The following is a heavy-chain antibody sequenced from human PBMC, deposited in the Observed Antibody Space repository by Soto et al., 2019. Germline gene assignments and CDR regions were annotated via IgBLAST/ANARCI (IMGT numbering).Heavy chain of an antibody. CDR3: AREGSGYNL. CDR2: IIPVFGRP. Sequence: SVKVSCKASGGSFSSFGISWVRQAPGQGLEWMGGIIPVFGRPNYAQRFRGRLTITADESTNTVYLELIDLRSEDTAVYYCAREGSGYNLWGKGTQVTVS. J-gene: IGHJ1*01. V-gene: IGHV1-69*13. CDR1: GGSFSSFG. D-gene: IGHD5-12*01.